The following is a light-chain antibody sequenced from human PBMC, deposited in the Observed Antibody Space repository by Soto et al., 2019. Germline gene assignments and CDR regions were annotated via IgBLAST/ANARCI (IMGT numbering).Light chain of an antibody. CDR1: SSDVGTYNF. CDR3: SSYSSTSTPWV. Sequence: QSVLTQPASIPGSPGQSITISCTGTSSDVGTYNFVSWYQQHPGKAPKLMIYEVSSRPSGVSNRFSGSKSGNTASLTISGLQAEDEADYYCSSYSSTSTPWVFGGGTKLTVL. J-gene: IGLJ3*02. CDR2: EVS. V-gene: IGLV2-14*01.